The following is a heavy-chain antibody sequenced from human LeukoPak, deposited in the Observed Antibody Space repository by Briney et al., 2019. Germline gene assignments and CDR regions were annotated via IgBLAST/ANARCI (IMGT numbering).Heavy chain of an antibody. CDR3: AREGGGYCGGDCYSYYFDY. J-gene: IGHJ4*02. CDR2: IYTSGST. CDR1: GGSISIGSYY. V-gene: IGHV4-61*02. D-gene: IGHD2-21*02. Sequence: SQTLSLTCTVSGGSISIGSYYWSWIRQPAGKGLEWIGRIYTSGSTNYNPSLKSRVTISVDTSKNQFSLKLSSVTAADTAVYYCAREGGGYCGGDCYSYYFDYWGQGTLVTVSS.